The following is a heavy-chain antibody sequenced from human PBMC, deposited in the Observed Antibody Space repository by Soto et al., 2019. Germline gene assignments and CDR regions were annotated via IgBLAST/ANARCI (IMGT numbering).Heavy chain of an antibody. V-gene: IGHV1-69*12. J-gene: IGHJ6*02. Sequence: QVQLVQSGAEVKKPGSSVKVSCKASGGTFSSYAISWVRQAPGQGLEWMGGIILIFGTANYAQKFQGRVTITADESTSTAYMELSSLRSEDTAVYYCARDSSGWPSYYYYGMDVWGQGTTVTVSS. CDR1: GGTFSSYA. CDR3: ARDSSGWPSYYYYGMDV. CDR2: IILIFGTA. D-gene: IGHD6-19*01.